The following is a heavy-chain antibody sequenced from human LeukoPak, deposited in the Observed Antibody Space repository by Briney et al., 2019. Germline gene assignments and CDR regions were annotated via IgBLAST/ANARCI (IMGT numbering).Heavy chain of an antibody. CDR2: ISSSGSTI. Sequence: GGSLRLSCAASGFTFSDYYMSWIRQAPGKGLEWVSYISSSGSTIYYADSVKGRFTISRDNAKNSLYLQMNSLRAEDTAVYYCARSPGGYDYVWGSYRPYYYYYYYMDVWGKGTTVTVSS. CDR3: ARSPGGYDYVWGSYRPYYYYYYYMDV. CDR1: GFTFSDYY. D-gene: IGHD3-16*02. V-gene: IGHV3-11*04. J-gene: IGHJ6*03.